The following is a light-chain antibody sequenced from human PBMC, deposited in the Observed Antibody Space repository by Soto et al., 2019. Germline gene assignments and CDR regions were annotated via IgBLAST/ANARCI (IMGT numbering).Light chain of an antibody. CDR1: QSVSNNY. V-gene: IGKV3-20*01. J-gene: IGKJ1*01. CDR2: GAS. Sequence: EIVLTQSPGTLSPSPGERATLSCRASQSVSNNYLAWYQQKPGQAPRLLIYGASNRATGIPDMFSGSGSGTDFTLTISRLEPEDFAVYYCQQYGSSGTFGQGTKVDIK. CDR3: QQYGSSGT.